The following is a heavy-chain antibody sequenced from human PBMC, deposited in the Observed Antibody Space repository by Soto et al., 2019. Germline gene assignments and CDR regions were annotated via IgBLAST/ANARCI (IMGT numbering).Heavy chain of an antibody. CDR3: TRAETSGILYFDY. J-gene: IGHJ4*02. CDR1: GDSVNSSY. D-gene: IGHD6-13*01. V-gene: IGHV4-59*02. Sequence: SENLSLTCTVTGDSVNSSYWSWMRQPPGKGLECMGYVYYSGSTNYNPSLKRRVSISVDTSKNQISLRLKSVTAADTAVYYCTRAETSGILYFDYRGQGSLVTVSS. CDR2: VYYSGST.